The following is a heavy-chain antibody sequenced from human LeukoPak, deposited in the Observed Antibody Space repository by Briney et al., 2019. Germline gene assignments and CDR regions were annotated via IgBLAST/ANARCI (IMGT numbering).Heavy chain of an antibody. CDR2: INRCSTYI. Sequence: SGGPLTLPCAPSGFPLNNYSMNWVRQAPGKGAQGVASINRCSTYIYYADPVKGPFNITRDNAKNSLYLQMNSLRAEDTGVYYCARIYCRGGSCYSGDIFDIWGQGTMVTVS. J-gene: IGHJ3*02. D-gene: IGHD2-15*01. CDR1: GFPLNNYS. V-gene: IGHV3-21*06. CDR3: ARIYCRGGSCYSGDIFDI.